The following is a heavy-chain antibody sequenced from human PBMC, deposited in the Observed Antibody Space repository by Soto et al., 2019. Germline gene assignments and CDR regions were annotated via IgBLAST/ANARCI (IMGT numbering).Heavy chain of an antibody. D-gene: IGHD6-19*01. Sequence: GESLKISCKGSGYSFTSYWIGWVRQMPGKGLEWMGIIYPGDSDTRYSPSFQGQVIISADKSISTAYLQWSSLQASDTAMYYCARWSGQWLAKFDYWGQGTLVTVSS. J-gene: IGHJ4*02. CDR2: IYPGDSDT. CDR1: GYSFTSYW. CDR3: ARWSGQWLAKFDY. V-gene: IGHV5-51*01.